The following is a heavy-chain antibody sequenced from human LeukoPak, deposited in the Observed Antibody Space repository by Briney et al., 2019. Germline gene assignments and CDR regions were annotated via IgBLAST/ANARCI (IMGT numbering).Heavy chain of an antibody. D-gene: IGHD6-19*01. CDR3: ARVGTGPYSSGWYGVLYYFDY. CDR2: IYHSGST. CDR1: GYSINSGYY. J-gene: IGHJ4*02. V-gene: IGHV4-38-2*02. Sequence: PSETLSLTCSVSGYSINSGYYWGWIRQPPGKGLEWIGSIYHSGSTYYNPSLKSRVTISVDTSKNQFSLKLSSVTAADTAVYYCARVGTGPYSSGWYGVLYYFDYWGQGTLATVSS.